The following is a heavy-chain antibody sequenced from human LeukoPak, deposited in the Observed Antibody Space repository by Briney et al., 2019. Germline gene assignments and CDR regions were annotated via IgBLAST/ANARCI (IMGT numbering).Heavy chain of an antibody. CDR3: ARQPGDGYNDY. CDR2: VYYSGIT. J-gene: IGHJ4*02. V-gene: IGHV4-39*01. D-gene: IGHD5-24*01. Sequence: SETLSLTCTVSGGSISSSSHYWGWIRQPPGKGLEWIGSVYYSGITYYNPSLKSRVTISVDTSKNQFSLKLRSVTAADTAVYYCARQPGDGYNDYWGQGTLVTVSS. CDR1: GGSISSSSHY.